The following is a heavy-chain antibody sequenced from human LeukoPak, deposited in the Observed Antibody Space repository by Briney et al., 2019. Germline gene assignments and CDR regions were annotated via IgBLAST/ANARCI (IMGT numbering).Heavy chain of an antibody. D-gene: IGHD1-14*01. V-gene: IGHV4-4*07. CDR2: LQPSGAT. Sequence: SETLSLTCIVSGASISSYYWSWLRHPAGKELEWIGRLQPSGATNYNPSLESRVTMSVDTSKNQFSLSLTSVTAADTAVYYCARDSTGTAFDPWGQGTLVTVSS. CDR3: ARDSTGTAFDP. J-gene: IGHJ5*02. CDR1: GASISSYY.